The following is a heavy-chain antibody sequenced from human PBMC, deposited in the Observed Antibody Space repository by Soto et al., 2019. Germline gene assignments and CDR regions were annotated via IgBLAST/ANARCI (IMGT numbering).Heavy chain of an antibody. J-gene: IGHJ6*02. CDR2: FDPEDGET. CDR1: GYTLTELS. Sequence: ASVKVSFKVSGYTLTELSMHWLRQAPGKGLEWMGGFDPEDGETIYAQKFQGRVTMTEDTSTDTAYMELSSLRSEDTAVYYCARVEWSNYYYGMDVWGQGTTVTVSS. V-gene: IGHV1-24*01. D-gene: IGHD3-3*01. CDR3: ARVEWSNYYYGMDV.